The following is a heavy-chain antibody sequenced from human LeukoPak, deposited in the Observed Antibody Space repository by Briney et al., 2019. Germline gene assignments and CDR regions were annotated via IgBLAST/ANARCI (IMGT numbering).Heavy chain of an antibody. Sequence: GGSLRLSCEASGITFSSYTLTWVRQAPGKGLKWVSSISSSSGYIYYADSVKGRFTISRDNAKRSLSLQMNSLRDEDTAVYYCAKPLTGGGSWPPFDSWGQGTLVTVSS. V-gene: IGHV3-21*04. D-gene: IGHD2-15*01. J-gene: IGHJ4*02. CDR3: AKPLTGGGSWPPFDS. CDR1: GITFSSYT. CDR2: ISSSSGYI.